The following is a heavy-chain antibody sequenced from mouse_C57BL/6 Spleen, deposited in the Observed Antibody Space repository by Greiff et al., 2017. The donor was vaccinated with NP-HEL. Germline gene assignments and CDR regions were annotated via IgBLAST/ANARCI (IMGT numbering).Heavy chain of an antibody. V-gene: IGHV1-80*01. D-gene: IGHD1-1*01. CDR2: IYPGDGDT. Sequence: QVQLQQSGAELVKPGASVKISCKASGYAFSSYWMNWVKQRPGKGLEWIGQIYPGDGDTNYNGKFKGKATLTADKSSSTAYMQLSSLTSEDSAVYFCARLGHYYGSSRAMDYWGQGTSVTVSS. CDR3: ARLGHYYGSSRAMDY. J-gene: IGHJ4*01. CDR1: GYAFSSYW.